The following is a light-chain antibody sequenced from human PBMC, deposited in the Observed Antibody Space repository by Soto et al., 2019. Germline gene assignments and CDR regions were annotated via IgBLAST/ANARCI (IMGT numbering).Light chain of an antibody. CDR3: QVWDSSSEHVV. Sequence: SYELTQPPSVSVAPGQTATITCGGNNIGRKGVHWYQQKPGQAPVLVVYDDSDRPSGIPERFSGSNSGNTVTLTISRVTAGDEADYYCQVWDSSSEHVVFGGGTKLTVL. J-gene: IGLJ2*01. V-gene: IGLV3-21*02. CDR1: NIGRKG. CDR2: DDS.